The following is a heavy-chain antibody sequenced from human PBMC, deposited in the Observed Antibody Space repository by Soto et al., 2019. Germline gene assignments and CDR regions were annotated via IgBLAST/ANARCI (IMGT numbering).Heavy chain of an antibody. CDR1: GFSLSSTRMA. CDR3: ALIVVAGSGYYFDY. V-gene: IGHV2-5*02. Sequence: QITLKESGPTLVKPTQTLTLTCTFSGFSLSSTRMAVGWIRQPPGKALAWLALIFWDDDKGYSPFLKSSRTITKDTSKDHVVLTMSYIDPVDTARYYCALIVVAGSGYYFDYWGPGTLVTVSS. CDR2: IFWDDDK. D-gene: IGHD6-19*01. J-gene: IGHJ4*02.